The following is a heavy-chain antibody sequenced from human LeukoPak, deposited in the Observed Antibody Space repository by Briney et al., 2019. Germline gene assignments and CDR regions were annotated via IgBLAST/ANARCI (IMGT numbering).Heavy chain of an antibody. CDR3: ATELGSGRLWKPHYFDY. V-gene: IGHV1-24*01. Sequence: ASVKVSCKVSGYTLTELSMHWVRQAPGKGLEWMGGFDPEDGETIYAQKFQGRVTMTEDTSTDTAYMELSSLRSEDTAVYYCATELGSGRLWKPHYFDYWGQGTLVTVSS. D-gene: IGHD3-3*01. CDR1: GYTLTELS. J-gene: IGHJ4*02. CDR2: FDPEDGET.